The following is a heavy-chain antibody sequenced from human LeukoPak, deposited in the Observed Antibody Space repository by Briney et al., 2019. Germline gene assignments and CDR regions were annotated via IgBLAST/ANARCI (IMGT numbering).Heavy chain of an antibody. CDR3: ARDPQAAFSDY. CDR1: GFTFSSYW. D-gene: IGHD2-15*01. J-gene: IGHJ4*02. CDR2: IKPDGSEM. V-gene: IGHV3-7*01. Sequence: GRSLRLSCAASGFTFSSYWMSWFRQAPGKGLEWVANIKPDGSEMYYVDSAKGRFSISRDNAKNSLYLQMNSLRAEDTAVYYCARDPQAAFSDYWGQGTLVTVSS.